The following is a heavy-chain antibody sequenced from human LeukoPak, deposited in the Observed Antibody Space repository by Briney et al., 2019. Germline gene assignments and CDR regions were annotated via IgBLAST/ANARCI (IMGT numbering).Heavy chain of an antibody. CDR1: GYTFTGYY. J-gene: IGHJ6*03. CDR3: ASELRTVGYYYMDV. D-gene: IGHD5-12*01. Sequence: ASVKVSCKASGYTFTGYYMHWVRQAPGQGLEWMGYIYPNSGATKYAQKFQGRVSMTRDTSISTAYMELSSLRSEDTAVYYCASELRTVGYYYMDVWGKGTTVTVSS. V-gene: IGHV1-2*02. CDR2: IYPNSGAT.